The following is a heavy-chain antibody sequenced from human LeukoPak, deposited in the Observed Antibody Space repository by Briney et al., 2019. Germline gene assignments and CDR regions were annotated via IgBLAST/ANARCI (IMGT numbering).Heavy chain of an antibody. CDR2: MNPYSGNT. D-gene: IGHD3-10*01. CDR3: ARGLYDNYYGSGSYYTDY. CDR1: GYIFTSYV. J-gene: IGHJ4*02. Sequence: ASVKVSCKASGYIFTSYVINWVRQATGQGLEWMGWMNPYSGNTGYAQKFQGRVTITRNTSISTAYMELSSLRSEDTAVYYCARGLYDNYYGSGSYYTDYWGQGTLVTVSS. V-gene: IGHV1-8*03.